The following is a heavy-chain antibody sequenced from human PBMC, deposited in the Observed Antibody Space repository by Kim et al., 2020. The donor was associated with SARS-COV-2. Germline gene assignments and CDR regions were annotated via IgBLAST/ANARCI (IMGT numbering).Heavy chain of an antibody. CDR1: GFTFSSYG. V-gene: IGHV3-30*18. Sequence: GGSLRLSCAASGFTFSSYGMHWVRQAPGKGLEWVAVISYDGSNKYYADSVKGRFTISRDNSKNTLYLQMNSLRAEDTAVYYCAKMRRPYYYYGMDVWG. J-gene: IGHJ6*02. CDR3: AKMRRPYYYYGMDV. CDR2: ISYDGSNK.